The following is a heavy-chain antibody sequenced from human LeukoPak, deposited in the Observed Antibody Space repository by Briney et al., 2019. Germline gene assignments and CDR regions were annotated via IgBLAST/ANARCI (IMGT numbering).Heavy chain of an antibody. CDR1: GFTFSDHY. Sequence: GGSLRLSCAAPGFTFSDHYMDWVRQAPGKGLEWVGRTRNKANSYTTEYAASVKGRLTISRDDSKNSLYLQMNSLKTEDTAVYYCASSSSGYHFDYWGQGTLVTVSS. D-gene: IGHD3-22*01. CDR3: ASSSSGYHFDY. J-gene: IGHJ4*02. CDR2: TRNKANSYTT. V-gene: IGHV3-72*01.